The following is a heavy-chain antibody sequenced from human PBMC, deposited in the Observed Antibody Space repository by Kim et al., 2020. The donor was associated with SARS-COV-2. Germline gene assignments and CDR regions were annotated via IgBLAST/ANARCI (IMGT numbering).Heavy chain of an antibody. D-gene: IGHD2-21*01. CDR3: ARDLIDVWSGEIFDY. CDR1: GFTFSSYS. V-gene: IGHV3-21*01. CDR2: ISSSSSYI. J-gene: IGHJ4*02. Sequence: GGSLRLSCAASGFTFSSYSMNWVRQAPGKGLEWVSSISSSSSYIYYADSVKGRFTISRDNAKNSLYLQMNSLRAEDTAVYYCARDLIDVWSGEIFDYWGQGTLVTVSS.